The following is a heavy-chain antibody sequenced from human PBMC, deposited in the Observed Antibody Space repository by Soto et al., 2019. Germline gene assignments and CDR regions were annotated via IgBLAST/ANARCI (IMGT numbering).Heavy chain of an antibody. CDR1: GFTFSSYG. J-gene: IGHJ6*02. V-gene: IGHV3-33*01. CDR3: ARDGTVADAMDV. D-gene: IGHD2-15*01. CDR2: IWYDGSNK. Sequence: GGSLRLSCAASGFTFSSYGMHWVRQAPGKGLEWVAVIWYDGSNKYYADSVKGRFTISRDNSKNTPYLQMNSLRAEDTAVYYCARDGTVADAMDVWGQGTTVTVSS.